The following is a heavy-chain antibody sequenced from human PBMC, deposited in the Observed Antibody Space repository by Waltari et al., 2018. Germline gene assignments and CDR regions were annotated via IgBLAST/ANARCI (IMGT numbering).Heavy chain of an antibody. CDR3: ARESQRWLQLNAFDI. D-gene: IGHD5-12*01. CDR1: GFTFSSYW. J-gene: IGHJ3*02. Sequence: EVQLVESGGGLVQPGGSLRLSCAASGFTFSSYWMHWVRQAPGKGLVWVSRINSDGSSTSYAESVKGRFTISRDNAKNTLYLQMNSLRAEDTAVYYCARESQRWLQLNAFDIWGQGTMVTVSS. CDR2: INSDGSST. V-gene: IGHV3-74*01.